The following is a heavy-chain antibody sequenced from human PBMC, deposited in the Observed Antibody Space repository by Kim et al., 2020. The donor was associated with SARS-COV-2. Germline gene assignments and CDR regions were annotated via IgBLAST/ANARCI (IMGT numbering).Heavy chain of an antibody. V-gene: IGHV3-23*01. J-gene: IGHJ4*02. Sequence: SGSATYYADSVKGRFTISRDQSKNTLFLQLDNLRGDDTAIYYCSAATFDYWGQGTLVSVSS. D-gene: IGHD1-1*01. CDR3: SAATFDY. CDR2: SGSAT.